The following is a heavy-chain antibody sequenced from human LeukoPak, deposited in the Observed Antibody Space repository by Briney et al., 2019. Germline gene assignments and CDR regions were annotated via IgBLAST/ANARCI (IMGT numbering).Heavy chain of an antibody. Sequence: GGSLRLSCAASGFSFSTHGMHWVRQAPGKGLEWVAVISYDGNNKYYADSVKGRFSISRDNSKSTLYLQMNSLRAEDTAVYYCGGGWYFFDYWGQGTLVTVSS. V-gene: IGHV3-30*03. J-gene: IGHJ4*02. CDR2: ISYDGNNK. CDR3: GGGWYFFDY. D-gene: IGHD6-19*01. CDR1: GFSFSTHG.